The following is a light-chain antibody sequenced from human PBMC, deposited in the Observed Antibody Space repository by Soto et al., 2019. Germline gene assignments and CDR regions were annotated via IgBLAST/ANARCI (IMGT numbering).Light chain of an antibody. J-gene: IGKJ4*01. Sequence: EIVLIQSPATLSLSPGERATLSCRASQSVGSNLAWYQQDPGQAPRLLIFDASNRATGIPARFGGHGSGTDFILPISSLEPEDFVVYYCQQHSNWPLTFGGWTKVDIK. CDR2: DAS. CDR3: QQHSNWPLT. CDR1: QSVGSN. V-gene: IGKV3-11*01.